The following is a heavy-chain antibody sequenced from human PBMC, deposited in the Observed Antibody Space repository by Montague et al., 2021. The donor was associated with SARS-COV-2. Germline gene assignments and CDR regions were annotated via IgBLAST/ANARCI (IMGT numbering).Heavy chain of an antibody. V-gene: IGHV4-4*07. CDR1: GGSISSYY. Sequence: SETLSLTCTVSGGSISSYYWSWIRQPAGKGLEWIGRIYTSGSTNYNPSLKSRVTMSVDTSKNQFSLNLRYVTAADTAVYYCAKGGGGGSYFFAYWGQGTLVTVSS. CDR3: AKGGGGGSYFFAY. J-gene: IGHJ4*02. CDR2: IYTSGST. D-gene: IGHD3-16*01.